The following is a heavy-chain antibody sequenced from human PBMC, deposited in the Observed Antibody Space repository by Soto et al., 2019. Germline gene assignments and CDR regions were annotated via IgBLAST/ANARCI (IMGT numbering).Heavy chain of an antibody. CDR2: IIPIFGTA. Sequence: GASVKVSCKASGGTFSSYAISWVRQAPGQGLEWMGGIIPIFGTANYAQKFQGRVTITADESTSTAYMELSSLRFEDTAVYYCARSTFGVVGATDAWYFDLWGRGTLVTVSS. J-gene: IGHJ2*01. CDR3: ARSTFGVVGATDAWYFDL. D-gene: IGHD1-26*01. V-gene: IGHV1-69*13. CDR1: GGTFSSYA.